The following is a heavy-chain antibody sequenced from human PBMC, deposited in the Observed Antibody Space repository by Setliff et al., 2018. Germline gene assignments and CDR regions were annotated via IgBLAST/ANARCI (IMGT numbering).Heavy chain of an antibody. CDR3: VRSSAPQVVLAADFDF. CDR2: TSA. D-gene: IGHD6-19*01. CDR1: GYSFTNYG. J-gene: IGHJ4*02. V-gene: IGHV1-18*01. Sequence: GASVKVSCKASGYSFTNYGINWVRQAPGQGLEWMGWTSAYAQKFQGRVTMTTDTPTSTAYMELRSLTSDDTAVYYCVRSSAPQVVLAADFDFWGQGTPVTVSS.